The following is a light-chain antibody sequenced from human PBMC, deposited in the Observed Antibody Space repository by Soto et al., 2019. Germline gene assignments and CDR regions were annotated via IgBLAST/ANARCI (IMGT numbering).Light chain of an antibody. CDR3: QLYGSSPPYT. J-gene: IGKJ2*01. Sequence: EIVLTQSPGTLSLSPGERATLSCRASQSVSGNYLAWYQQKPGQSPSLLIYGSSDRATGIPDRFSGSGSETDFTLTISRVEPEDFAVYYCQLYGSSPPYTFGQGTKLEIK. CDR2: GSS. CDR1: QSVSGNY. V-gene: IGKV3-20*01.